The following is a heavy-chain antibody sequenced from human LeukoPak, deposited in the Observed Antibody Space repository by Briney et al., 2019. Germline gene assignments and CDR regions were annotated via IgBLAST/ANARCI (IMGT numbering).Heavy chain of an antibody. V-gene: IGHV1-69*05. CDR1: GGTFSSYA. J-gene: IGHJ4*02. CDR3: ARTQYVALVGTGEDY. D-gene: IGHD6-19*01. Sequence: SVKVSCKASGGTFSSYAISWVRQAPGQGLEWMGGIIPIFGTANYAQKFQGRVTMTTDTSTSTAYMELRSLRSDDTAMYYCARTQYVALVGTGEDYWGQGTLVTVSA. CDR2: IIPIFGTA.